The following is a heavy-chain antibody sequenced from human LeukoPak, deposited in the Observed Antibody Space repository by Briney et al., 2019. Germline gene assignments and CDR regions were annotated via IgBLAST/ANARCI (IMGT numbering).Heavy chain of an antibody. J-gene: IGHJ4*02. D-gene: IGHD3-3*01. CDR3: ARVGFWSGYYSAGEFDY. CDR1: GYTFTSYG. CDR2: ISAYNGNT. V-gene: IGHV1-18*01. Sequence: ASVKVSCKASGYTFTSYGIGWVRQAPGQGLEWMGWISAYNGNTNYAQKLQGRVTMTTDTSTSTAYMELRSLRSDDTAVYYCARVGFWSGYYSAGEFDYWGQGTLVTVSS.